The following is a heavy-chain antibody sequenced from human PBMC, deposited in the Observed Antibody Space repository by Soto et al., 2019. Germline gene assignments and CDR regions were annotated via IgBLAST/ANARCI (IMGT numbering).Heavy chain of an antibody. CDR2: INHSGST. D-gene: IGHD6-13*01. V-gene: IGHV4-34*01. Sequence: QVQLQQWGAGLLKPSETLSLTCAVYGGSFSGYYWSWIRQPPGKGLEWIGEINHSGSTNYNPSLKSQVTISVDTSKNQFSLKLSSVTAADTAVYYCARGGRLSSSWYGWFDPWGQGTLVTVSS. J-gene: IGHJ5*02. CDR1: GGSFSGYY. CDR3: ARGGRLSSSWYGWFDP.